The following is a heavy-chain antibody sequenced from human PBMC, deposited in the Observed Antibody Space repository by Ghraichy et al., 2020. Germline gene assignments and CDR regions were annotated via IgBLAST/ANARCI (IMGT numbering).Heavy chain of an antibody. CDR2: ILYDGNNK. J-gene: IGHJ4*02. D-gene: IGHD3-10*01. CDR3: ARGDYFGSGRRLGDY. Sequence: SCAASGFTFSSYAMHWVRQAPGKGLEWVSLILYDGNNKYYADSVKGRFTISRDISKNTLYLQMNSLRPEDTAVYYCARGDYFGSGRRLGDYWGQGTLVTVSS. CDR1: GFTFSSYA. V-gene: IGHV3-30-3*01.